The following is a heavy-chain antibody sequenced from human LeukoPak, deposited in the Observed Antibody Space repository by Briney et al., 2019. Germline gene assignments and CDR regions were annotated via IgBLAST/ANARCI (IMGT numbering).Heavy chain of an antibody. D-gene: IGHD1-1*01. V-gene: IGHV3-13*01. CDR3: ARGPPRGKYYYMDV. J-gene: IGHJ6*03. Sequence: QPGGPLRLSCAASGFTFSSFDMHWLRQPTGQGMEWVSTIGTASDTYYPGSVEGRFTLSRDNAKNSLYLQMNSLTAGDTAVYYCARGPPRGKYYYMDVWGKGTTVTVSS. CDR1: GFTFSSFD. CDR2: IGTASDT.